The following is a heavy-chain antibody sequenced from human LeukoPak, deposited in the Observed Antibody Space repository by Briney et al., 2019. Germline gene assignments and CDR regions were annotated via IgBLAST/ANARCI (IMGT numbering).Heavy chain of an antibody. CDR1: GGSISSGGYY. CDR3: ARDHSSHFDY. V-gene: IGHV4-30-2*01. D-gene: IGHD6-19*01. J-gene: IGHJ4*02. Sequence: SETLSLTCTVSGGSISSGGYYWSWIRQPPGKGLEWIGYIYHSGSTYYNPSLKSRVTISVDRSKNQFSLKLSSVTAADTAVYYCARDHSSHFDYWGQGTLVTVSS. CDR2: IYHSGST.